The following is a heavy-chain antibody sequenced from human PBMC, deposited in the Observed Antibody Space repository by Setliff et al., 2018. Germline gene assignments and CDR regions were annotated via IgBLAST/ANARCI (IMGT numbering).Heavy chain of an antibody. J-gene: IGHJ4*02. Sequence: SETLSLTCTVSDGSLSTYYWSWIRQPPGKGLEFIGYVYYSGTANYSPSLRSRLTISVDTSKNQFSLKLRSVTAADTAVYYCARGGTFRYFAFWGQGAPVTVSS. V-gene: IGHV4-59*01. CDR1: DGSLSTYY. D-gene: IGHD5-12*01. CDR2: VYYSGTA. CDR3: ARGGTFRYFAF.